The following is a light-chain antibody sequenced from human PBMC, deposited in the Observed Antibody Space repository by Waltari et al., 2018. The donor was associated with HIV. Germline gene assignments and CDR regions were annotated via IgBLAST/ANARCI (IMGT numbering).Light chain of an antibody. J-gene: IGLJ3*02. Sequence: QSVLTQVPSVSAAPRQKVTISCSGNTSNIGTHYVSWYRQLPGTAPKLLIFDNVQRPSGIPGRFSGSKSGTSAILAITGLQTGDEADYYCATWDSSSLTGVFGGGTRLTVL. V-gene: IGLV1-51*01. CDR3: ATWDSSSLTGV. CDR2: DNV. CDR1: TSNIGTHY.